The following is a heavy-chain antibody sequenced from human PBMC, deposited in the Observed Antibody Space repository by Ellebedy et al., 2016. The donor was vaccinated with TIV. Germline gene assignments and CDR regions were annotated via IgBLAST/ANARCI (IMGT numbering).Heavy chain of an antibody. CDR1: GYTFTGYY. Sequence: ASVKVSCKASGYTFTGYYMHWVRQAPGQGLEWMGRIIPILGIANYAQKFQGRVTITADKSTSTAYMELSSLRSEDTAVYYCARWTVRQNAYYDYWGQGTLVTVSS. CDR2: IIPILGIA. D-gene: IGHD3-10*01. CDR3: ARWTVRQNAYYDY. J-gene: IGHJ4*02. V-gene: IGHV1-69*02.